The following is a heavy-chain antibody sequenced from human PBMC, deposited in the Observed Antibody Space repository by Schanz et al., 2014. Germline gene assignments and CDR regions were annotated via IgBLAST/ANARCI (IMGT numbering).Heavy chain of an antibody. CDR2: MYSSGST. CDR1: GGSINSGGYR. D-gene: IGHD3-10*01. Sequence: QLQLQESGPGLVKASETLSLTCSVSGGSINSGGYRWGWIRQPPGKGLEWIGTMYSSGSTYYNPSLKSRVTISADTSRNQFSLKVISVTAADTAVYYCARTFYFASGTYHTPNYYYGLDVWGQGTTVTVSS. J-gene: IGHJ6*02. CDR3: ARTFYFASGTYHTPNYYYGLDV. V-gene: IGHV4-39*07.